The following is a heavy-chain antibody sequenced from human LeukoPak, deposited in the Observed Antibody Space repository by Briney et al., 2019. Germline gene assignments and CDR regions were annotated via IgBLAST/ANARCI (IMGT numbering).Heavy chain of an antibody. CDR3: AKDWTTVVTPKGYYFDS. D-gene: IGHD4-23*01. CDR2: ISTTGGST. CDR1: GFSFNNYA. J-gene: IGHJ4*02. Sequence: GGSLRLSCAASGFSFNNYAMSWVRQAPGKGLEWVSAISTTGGSTYYADSVKGRFTDSRDNSKNTLSLQMDSLRVEDTALYYCAKDWTTVVTPKGYYFDSWGQGTLVTVSS. V-gene: IGHV3-23*01.